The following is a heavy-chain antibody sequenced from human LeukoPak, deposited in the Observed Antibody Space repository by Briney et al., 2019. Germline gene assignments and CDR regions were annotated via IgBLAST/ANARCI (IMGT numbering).Heavy chain of an antibody. CDR1: GGSISSYY. J-gene: IGHJ4*02. V-gene: IGHV4-59*08. D-gene: IGHD4-17*01. CDR2: IYYSGST. Sequence: SETLSLTCTVSGGSISSYYWSWIRQPPGKGLEWIGYIYYSGSTYYNPSLKSRVTMSLDTSKNQFSLKLSSVTAADTAVYYCARTTDDYGDYATYYFDYWGQGTLVTVSS. CDR3: ARTTDDYGDYATYYFDY.